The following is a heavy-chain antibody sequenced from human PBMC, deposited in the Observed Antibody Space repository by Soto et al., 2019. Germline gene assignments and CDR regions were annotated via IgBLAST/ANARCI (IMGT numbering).Heavy chain of an antibody. CDR1: GGSISTDNW. CDR3: ARGGRWLFDY. V-gene: IGHV4-4*02. CDR2: IYHTGNT. D-gene: IGHD6-19*01. Sequence: QVQLEESGPGLVKPSGTLSLTCAVSGGSISTDNWWSWVRQPPGKGLEWVGEIYHTGNTNYNPSLKSRLNLSIDKSKDQFSLDVTFVTAADPAVYYCARGGRWLFDYWGQGALVTVSS. J-gene: IGHJ4*02.